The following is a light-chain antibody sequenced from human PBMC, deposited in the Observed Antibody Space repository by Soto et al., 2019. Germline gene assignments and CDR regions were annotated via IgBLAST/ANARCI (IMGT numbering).Light chain of an antibody. V-gene: IGLV2-14*01. CDR1: SRDVGGYNY. CDR3: SSYTSSSPYV. Sequence: SLLTQPASLSGASWQSVTISLPGRSRDVGGYNYVSWYQQHPGKAPKLMIYDVSNRPSGVSNRFSGSKSGNTASLTISGLQAEDEADYYCSSYTSSSPYVFGTGTKVTVL. CDR2: DVS. J-gene: IGLJ1*01.